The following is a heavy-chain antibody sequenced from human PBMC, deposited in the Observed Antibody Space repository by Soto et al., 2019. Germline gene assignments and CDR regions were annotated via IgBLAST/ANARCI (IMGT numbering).Heavy chain of an antibody. J-gene: IGHJ3*02. CDR1: GFTFSSYS. CDR3: ARGLPSMVRGVLDAFDI. CDR2: ISSSSSTI. Sequence: GGSLRLSCAASGFTFSSYSMNWVRQAPGKGLEWVSYISSSSSTIYYADSVKGRFTISRDNAKNSLYLQMNSLRAEDTAVYYCARGLPSMVRGVLDAFDIWGQGTMVTVSS. V-gene: IGHV3-48*01. D-gene: IGHD3-10*01.